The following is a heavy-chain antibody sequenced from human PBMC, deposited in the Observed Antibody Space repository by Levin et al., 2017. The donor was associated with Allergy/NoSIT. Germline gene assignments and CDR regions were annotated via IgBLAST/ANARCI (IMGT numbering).Heavy chain of an antibody. V-gene: IGHV3-30*04. CDR2: ISYDGSNK. Sequence: LSLTCAASGFTFSSYAMHWVRQAPGKGLEWVAVISYDGSNKYYADSVKGRFTISRDNSKNTLYLQMNSLRAEDTAVYYCARAQWIQLWLLFDPWGQGTLVTVSS. CDR3: ARAQWIQLWLLFDP. J-gene: IGHJ5*02. D-gene: IGHD5-18*01. CDR1: GFTFSSYA.